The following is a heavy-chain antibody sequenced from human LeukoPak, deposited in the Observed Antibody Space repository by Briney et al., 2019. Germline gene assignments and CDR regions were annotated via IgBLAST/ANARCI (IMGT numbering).Heavy chain of an antibody. Sequence: SETLSLTCAVYGGSFSGYYWSWIRQPPGKGLEWIGEINHSGSTNYNPSLKSRVTISVDTSKNRFSLKLSSVTAADTAVYYCARGMSIAARSYYSYYMDVWGKGTTVTVSS. D-gene: IGHD6-6*01. CDR2: INHSGST. V-gene: IGHV4-34*01. CDR3: ARGMSIAARSYYSYYMDV. J-gene: IGHJ6*03. CDR1: GGSFSGYY.